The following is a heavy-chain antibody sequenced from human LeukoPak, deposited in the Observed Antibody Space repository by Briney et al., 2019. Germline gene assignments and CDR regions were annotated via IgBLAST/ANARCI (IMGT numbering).Heavy chain of an antibody. CDR3: ARVGGRLYYFDY. Sequence: GGSLRLSCAASGFTVSSNYMSWVRQAPGKGLEWVSVIYSGGSTYYADSVKGRFTISRDNSQSTLYVQMNSLRGEDTAVYYCARVGGRLYYFDYWGQGTLVTVSS. J-gene: IGHJ4*02. CDR1: GFTVSSNY. CDR2: IYSGGST. V-gene: IGHV3-53*01. D-gene: IGHD2-15*01.